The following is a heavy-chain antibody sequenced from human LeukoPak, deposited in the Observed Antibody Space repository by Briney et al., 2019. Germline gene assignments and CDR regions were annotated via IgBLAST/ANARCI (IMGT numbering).Heavy chain of an antibody. Sequence: PGGSLRLSCAASGFTFSSYAMHWVRQAPGKGLEWVAVISYDGSNKYYADSVKGRFTISRDNSKNTLYLQMNSLRAEDTAVYYCAREPAIEYSSSDYWGQGTLVTVSS. D-gene: IGHD6-6*01. CDR1: GFTFSSYA. CDR2: ISYDGSNK. J-gene: IGHJ4*02. CDR3: AREPAIEYSSSDY. V-gene: IGHV3-30-3*01.